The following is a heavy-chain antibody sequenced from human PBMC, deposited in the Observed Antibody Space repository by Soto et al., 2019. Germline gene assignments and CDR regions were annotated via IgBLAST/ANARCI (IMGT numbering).Heavy chain of an antibody. Sequence: QVQLVESGGGVVQPGRSLRLSCAASGFTFSSYGMHWVRQAPGKGLEWVAVIWYDGSNKYYADSVKGRFTISRDNSKNTLYLQMNSLRAEDTAVYYCARVLRCSGGSCYRVNYYGMDVWGQGTTVTVSS. J-gene: IGHJ6*02. V-gene: IGHV3-33*01. CDR2: IWYDGSNK. CDR3: ARVLRCSGGSCYRVNYYGMDV. CDR1: GFTFSSYG. D-gene: IGHD2-15*01.